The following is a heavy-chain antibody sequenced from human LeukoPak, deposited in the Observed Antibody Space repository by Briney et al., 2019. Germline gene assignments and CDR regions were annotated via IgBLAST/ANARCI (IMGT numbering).Heavy chain of an antibody. CDR2: ISGSGGST. CDR3: AKDRIRYYDSSGFPNYYFDY. V-gene: IGHV3-23*01. Sequence: PGRSLRLSCAASGFTFSSYAMSWVRQAPGKGLEWVSAISGSGGSTYYADSVKGRFTISRDNSKNTLYLQMNSLRAEDTAVYYCAKDRIRYYDSSGFPNYYFDYWGQGTLVTVSS. J-gene: IGHJ4*02. CDR1: GFTFSSYA. D-gene: IGHD3-22*01.